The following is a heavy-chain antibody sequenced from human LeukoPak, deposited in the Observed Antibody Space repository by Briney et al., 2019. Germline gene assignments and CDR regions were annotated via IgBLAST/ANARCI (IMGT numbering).Heavy chain of an antibody. CDR3: AKEGVGAARSSYYYYYYMDV. D-gene: IGHD6-6*01. V-gene: IGHV3-43D*03. Sequence: PGGSLRLSCAASGFTFDDYAMHWVRQAPGKGLEWVSLIGWDGGSTYYADSVKGRFTISRDNSKNSLYLQMNSLRAEDTALYYCAKEGVGAARSSYYYYYYMDVWGKGTTVTVSS. CDR1: GFTFDDYA. CDR2: IGWDGGST. J-gene: IGHJ6*03.